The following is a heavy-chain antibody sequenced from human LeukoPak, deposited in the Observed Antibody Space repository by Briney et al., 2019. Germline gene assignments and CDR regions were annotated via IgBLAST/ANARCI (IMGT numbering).Heavy chain of an antibody. CDR1: GFTFSSYA. J-gene: IGHJ4*02. CDR2: ISGSGGRT. Sequence: PGGSLRLSCAASGFTFSSYAMSWVREAPGKRLEWVSAISGSGGRTYYADSVKGRFTISRDNSKNTLYLQMNSLRAEETAVYYFAKDLYGNGDSYRLDYWGQGTLVTVSS. CDR3: AKDLYGNGDSYRLDY. V-gene: IGHV3-23*01. D-gene: IGHD2-21*01.